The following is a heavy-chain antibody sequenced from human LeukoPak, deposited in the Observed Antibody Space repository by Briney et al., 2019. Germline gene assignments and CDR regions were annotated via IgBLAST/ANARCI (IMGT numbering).Heavy chain of an antibody. CDR2: ISAYNGNT. Sequence: ASVKVSCKASGYTFTSYGISWVRQAPGQGLEWMGWISAYNGNTNYAQKLQGRVTMTTDTSTSTAYMELRSLRSDDTAVYYCATQSGSYPADYYFDYWGQGTLVTVSS. CDR3: ATQSGSYPADYYFDY. D-gene: IGHD1-26*01. J-gene: IGHJ4*02. V-gene: IGHV1-18*01. CDR1: GYTFTSYG.